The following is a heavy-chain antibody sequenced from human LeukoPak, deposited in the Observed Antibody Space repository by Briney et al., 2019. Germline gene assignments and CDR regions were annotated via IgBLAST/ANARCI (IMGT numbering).Heavy chain of an antibody. D-gene: IGHD4-11*01. CDR2: IIPIFGTA. J-gene: IGHJ4*02. Sequence: ASVKVSGMASGGTFSSYAISWVRQAPGQGLEWMGGIIPIFGTANYAQKFQGRVTITADESTSTAYMELSSLRSEDTAVYYCARSETAKLDDYSPYWGQGTLVTVSS. CDR3: ARSETAKLDDYSPY. CDR1: GGTFSSYA. V-gene: IGHV1-69*13.